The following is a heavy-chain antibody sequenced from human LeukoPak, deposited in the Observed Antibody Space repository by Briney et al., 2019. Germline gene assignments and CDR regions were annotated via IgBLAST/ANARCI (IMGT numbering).Heavy chain of an antibody. J-gene: IGHJ4*02. CDR1: GFTFSSYG. CDR2: MSYDGSNK. D-gene: IGHD1-14*01. CDR3: AKDRNLVYYFDY. V-gene: IGHV3-30*18. Sequence: GGSLRLSCAASGFTFSSYGMHWVRQAPSKGLEWVAVMSYDGSNKYYADSVKGRFTISRDNSKNTLYLQMNSLRAEDTAVYYCAKDRNLVYYFDYWGQGTLVTVSS.